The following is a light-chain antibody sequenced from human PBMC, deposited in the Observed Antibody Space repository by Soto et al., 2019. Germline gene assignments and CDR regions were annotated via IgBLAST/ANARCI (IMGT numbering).Light chain of an antibody. CDR2: GAS. Sequence: EIVLTQSPGTLSLSPGERATLSCRASQSVSSSYLAWYQQKPGQAPRLLIYGASSRATGIPDRFSGSGSGTDFTLTISRLEPGDVAVYYCQQYGTSRWTFGQGTKVEIK. J-gene: IGKJ1*01. CDR1: QSVSSSY. CDR3: QQYGTSRWT. V-gene: IGKV3-20*01.